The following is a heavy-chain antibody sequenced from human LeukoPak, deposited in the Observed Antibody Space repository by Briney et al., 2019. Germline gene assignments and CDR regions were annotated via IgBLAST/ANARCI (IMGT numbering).Heavy chain of an antibody. CDR1: GGSISGHY. V-gene: IGHV4-4*09. CDR2: IDPTGLT. CDR3: ARQTPYSGNHYFDY. D-gene: IGHD1-26*01. Sequence: SETLSLTCTVSGGSISGHYWSWIRQSPGKGLEWIGYIDPTGLTSYNPSLNSRVTISEDTSKNQFSLKVRSVTTADTAVYSCARQTPYSGNHYFDYWGQGTLVTVSS. J-gene: IGHJ4*02.